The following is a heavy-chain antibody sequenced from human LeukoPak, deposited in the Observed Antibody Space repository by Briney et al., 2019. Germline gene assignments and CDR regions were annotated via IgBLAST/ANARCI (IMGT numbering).Heavy chain of an antibody. CDR3: AREGSSSSYFDY. D-gene: IGHD6-13*01. CDR1: GGSISSSSYY. J-gene: IGHJ4*02. Sequence: SETLSLTRTVSGGSISSSSYYWGWIRQPPGKGLEWIGSIYYSGSTYYNPSLRSRVTISVDTSKNQFSLKLSSVTAADTAVYYCAREGSSSSYFDYWGQGTLVTVSS. V-gene: IGHV4-39*07. CDR2: IYYSGST.